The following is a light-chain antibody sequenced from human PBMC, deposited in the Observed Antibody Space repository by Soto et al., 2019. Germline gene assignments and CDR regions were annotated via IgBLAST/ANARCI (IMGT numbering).Light chain of an antibody. V-gene: IGKV3-11*01. Sequence: EIVLTQSPATLSLSPGERAALSCRASQSVSSYLAWYQQKPGQAPRLLIYDASKRAAGIPARFSGSGSGTDFTLTISSLEPEDFAVYYCQQYGSRPFTFGQGTKVEIK. CDR2: DAS. CDR3: QQYGSRPFT. CDR1: QSVSSY. J-gene: IGKJ2*01.